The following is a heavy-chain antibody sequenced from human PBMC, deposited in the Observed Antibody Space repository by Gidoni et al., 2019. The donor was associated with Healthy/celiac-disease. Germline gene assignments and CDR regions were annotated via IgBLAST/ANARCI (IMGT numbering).Heavy chain of an antibody. CDR2: ISSSGSTI. CDR1: GFTFSSYE. J-gene: IGHJ4*02. Sequence: EVQLVESGGGLVQPGGSLRLSCAASGFTFSSYEMNWVRQAPGKGLEWVSYISSSGSTIYYADSVKGRFTISRDNAKNSLYLQMNSLRAEDTAVYYCASSEWELRKPVGLDYWGQGTLVTVSS. V-gene: IGHV3-48*03. CDR3: ASSEWELRKPVGLDY. D-gene: IGHD1-26*01.